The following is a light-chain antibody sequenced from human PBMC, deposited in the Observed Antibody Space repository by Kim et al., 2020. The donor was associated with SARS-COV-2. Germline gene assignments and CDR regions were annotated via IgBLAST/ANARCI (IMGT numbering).Light chain of an antibody. V-gene: IGLV2-23*02. Sequence: GQSVPLVCTGTTTDVGDYDLISWYQQKPGRAPTLIIYEVTTRPSVISTRFSGAMSGSPTSLSISGLRAENKAEYYCFSYGSRSTYVFGNGTKVIVL. CDR2: EVT. J-gene: IGLJ1*01. CDR3: FSYGSRSTYV. CDR1: TTDVGDYDL.